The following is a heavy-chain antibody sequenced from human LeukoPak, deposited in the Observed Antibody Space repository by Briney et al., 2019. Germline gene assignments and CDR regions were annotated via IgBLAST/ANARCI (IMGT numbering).Heavy chain of an antibody. CDR3: AKMQYKEYYYYYYMDV. J-gene: IGHJ6*03. CDR1: GFTFSSYG. V-gene: IGHV3-23*01. D-gene: IGHD1-1*01. CDR2: ISGSGGST. Sequence: GGSLRLSCAASGFTFSSYGMSWVRQAPGKGLEWVSAISGSGGSTYYADSVKGRFTISRDNSKNTLYLQMNSLRAEDTAVYYCAKMQYKEYYYYYYMDVWGKGTTVTISS.